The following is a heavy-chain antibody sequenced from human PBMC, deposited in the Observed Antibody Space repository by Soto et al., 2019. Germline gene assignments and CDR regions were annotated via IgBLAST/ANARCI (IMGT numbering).Heavy chain of an antibody. CDR1: GGSISSGGYS. V-gene: IGHV4-30-2*01. J-gene: IGHJ4*02. CDR3: ASHLGATRGPFDF. CDR2: IYHSGST. Sequence: TLSLPFAVSGGSISSGGYSWSFIRQPPGKGLEWIGEIYHSGSTNYNPSLQSRVTVSIDKSKNQFSLSLSSVTAADTAIYYCASHLGATRGPFDFWGQGILVTVS. D-gene: IGHD1-26*01.